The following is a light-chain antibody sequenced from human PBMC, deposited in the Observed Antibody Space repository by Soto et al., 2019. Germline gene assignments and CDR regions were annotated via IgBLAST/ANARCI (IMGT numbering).Light chain of an antibody. V-gene: IGLV2-8*01. Sequence: QSALTQPPSASGSPGQSVTISCTGTSSDVGAYKYVSWYQQYPGKAPKLMIYEVTKRPSGVPDRFSGSKSGNTASLTVSGLQAEDEADYYCNSYVRHDMWVFGGGTELTVL. CDR1: SSDVGAYKY. CDR2: EVT. J-gene: IGLJ3*02. CDR3: NSYVRHDMWV.